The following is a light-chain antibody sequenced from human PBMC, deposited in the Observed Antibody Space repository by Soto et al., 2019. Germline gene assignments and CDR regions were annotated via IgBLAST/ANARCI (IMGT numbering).Light chain of an antibody. CDR3: QQYYSSPPWT. J-gene: IGKJ1*01. Sequence: DIVMTQSPDSLAVSLCERATINCRSSQSVFFSPTNRNNLAWYQQKPGQPPRLLIYWASTRQSGVPDRFSGSGSATDFTLTISSLQAEDVAVYYCQQYYSSPPWTFGQGTKVEIK. CDR1: QSVFFSPTNRNN. CDR2: WAS. V-gene: IGKV4-1*01.